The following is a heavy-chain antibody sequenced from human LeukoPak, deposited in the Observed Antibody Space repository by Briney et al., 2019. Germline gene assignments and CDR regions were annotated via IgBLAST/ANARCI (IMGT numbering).Heavy chain of an antibody. Sequence: PGGSLRLSCTVSGFTVSSNSMSWVRQAPGKGLEWVSFIYSAGNTHYSDSVKGGFTISIDNSKNTLYLQMNSLRAEDTAMYYCARTTSYYYGSGSFDYWGQGTLVTVSS. J-gene: IGHJ4*02. CDR2: IYSAGNT. CDR3: ARTTSYYYGSGSFDY. CDR1: GFTVSSNS. D-gene: IGHD3-10*01. V-gene: IGHV3-53*01.